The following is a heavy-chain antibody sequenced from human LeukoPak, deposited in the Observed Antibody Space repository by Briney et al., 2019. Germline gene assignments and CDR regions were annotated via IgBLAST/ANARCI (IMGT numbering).Heavy chain of an antibody. CDR3: ARVYGDIDY. J-gene: IGHJ4*02. CDR1: GYTFTSYD. V-gene: IGHV1-8*01. D-gene: IGHD2/OR15-2a*01. Sequence: GASVKVSCKASGYTFTSYDINWVRQATGQGLEWMGWMNPNSGNRGYAQKFQGRVTMTRDTTISTAYMELRGLRYEDTAVYYCARVYGDIDYWGQGTLVTVSS. CDR2: MNPNSGNR.